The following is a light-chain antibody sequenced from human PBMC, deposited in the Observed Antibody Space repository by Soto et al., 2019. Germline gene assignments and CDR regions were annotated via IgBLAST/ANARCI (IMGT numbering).Light chain of an antibody. CDR1: ERLSSVY. J-gene: IGKJ5*01. V-gene: IGKV3-20*01. Sequence: EIVLTQSPGPLFLSPGERATLSCRASERLSSVYLAWYQQRPGQPPRLLIYGASNRATGIPDRFSGSGSGTDFTLIINRLEPEDVAIYYCQQYGGSPRITFGQGTRLEIK. CDR2: GAS. CDR3: QQYGGSPRIT.